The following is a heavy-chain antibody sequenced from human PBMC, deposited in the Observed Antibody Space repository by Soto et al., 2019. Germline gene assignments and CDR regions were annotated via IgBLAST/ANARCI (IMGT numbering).Heavy chain of an antibody. CDR1: GISVNNNY. V-gene: IGHV3-53*01. CDR3: ARGYCSGGSCYVFDF. J-gene: IGHJ4*02. CDR2: LYSNGGT. Sequence: GGSLRLSCAASGISVNNNYMSWVRQAPGKGLEWVSVLYSNGGTHYADSLKGRFTISRDTSRNTVFLNMSSLRPEDTAVYYRARGYCSGGSCYVFDFWGQGTKVTVSS. D-gene: IGHD2-15*01.